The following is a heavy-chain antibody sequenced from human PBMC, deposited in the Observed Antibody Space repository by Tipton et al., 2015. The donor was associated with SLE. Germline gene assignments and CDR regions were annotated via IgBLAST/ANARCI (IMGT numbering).Heavy chain of an antibody. Sequence: SLRLSCAASGFTFSNFEMNWVRQAPGKGLELVSYISSSGGTTYYADSVKGRFTISRDNAKNSLYLQMNSLRAEDTAVYYCARDLTTVTSEYFDYWGQGTLVTVSS. J-gene: IGHJ4*02. CDR1: GFTFSNFE. CDR3: ARDLTTVTSEYFDY. D-gene: IGHD4-17*01. V-gene: IGHV3-48*03. CDR2: ISSSGGTT.